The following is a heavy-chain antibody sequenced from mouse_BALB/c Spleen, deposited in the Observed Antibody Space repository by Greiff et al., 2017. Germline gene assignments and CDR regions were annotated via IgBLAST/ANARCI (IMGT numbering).Heavy chain of an antibody. D-gene: IGHD1-1*01. CDR1: GFSLTGYG. Sequence: QVQLKESGPGLVAPSQSLSITCTVSGFSLTGYGVNWVRQPPGKGLEWLGMIWGDGSTDYNSALKSRLSISKDNSKSQVFLKMNSLQTDDTARYYCARVCSSYGNYFDYWGQGTTLTVSS. V-gene: IGHV2-6-7*01. CDR3: ARVCSSYGNYFDY. J-gene: IGHJ2*01. CDR2: IWGDGST.